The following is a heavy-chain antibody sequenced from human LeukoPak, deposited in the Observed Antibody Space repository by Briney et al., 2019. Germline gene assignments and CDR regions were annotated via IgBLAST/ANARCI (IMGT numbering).Heavy chain of an antibody. V-gene: IGHV4-59*08. CDR2: IYYSGST. J-gene: IGHJ6*02. CDR1: GGSISSYY. CDR3: ARHRSGSYYYGMDV. D-gene: IGHD1-26*01. Sequence: SETLSLTCTVSGGSISSYYWSWIRQPPGKGLEWIGYIYYSGSTNYNPSLKSRVTISVDTSKNQFSLRLSSLTAADTAVYYYARHRSGSYYYGMDVWGQGTTVTVSS.